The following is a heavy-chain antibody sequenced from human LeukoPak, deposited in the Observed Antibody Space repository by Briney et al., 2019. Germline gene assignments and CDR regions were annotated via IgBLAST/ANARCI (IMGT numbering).Heavy chain of an antibody. CDR2: INSDGGST. CDR3: ARRRERRASDAFAF. J-gene: IGHJ3*01. CDR1: GFTFSSFW. Sequence: GGSLRLSCAASGFTFSSFWMYWVRQAPGKGLVWVSRINSDGGSTTYADSVKGRFTISRDNAKNTVYLQMNSLRAEDTAVYYCARRRERRASDAFAFWGQGTMVTVSS. V-gene: IGHV3-74*01.